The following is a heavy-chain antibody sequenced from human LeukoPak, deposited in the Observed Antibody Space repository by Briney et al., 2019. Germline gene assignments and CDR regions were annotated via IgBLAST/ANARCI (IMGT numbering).Heavy chain of an antibody. J-gene: IGHJ4*02. CDR2: ISPGGGTT. D-gene: IGHD3-10*01. Sequence: GGSLRLSCAVSGFTFSNEAMGWVRQLRGGGLEWVSTISPGGGTTYYAESMKGRFTISRDNAKNSVYLQMNSLRVEDTAVYYCARGLLWLFGGQGTLVTVSS. CDR1: GFTFSNEA. V-gene: IGHV3-23*01. CDR3: ARGLLWLF.